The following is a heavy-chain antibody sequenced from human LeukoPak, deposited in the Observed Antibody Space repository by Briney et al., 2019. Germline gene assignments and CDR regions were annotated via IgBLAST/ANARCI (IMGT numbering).Heavy chain of an antibody. J-gene: IGHJ6*02. CDR2: IYYSGST. Sequence: SETLSLTCTVSGGSISSGDYYWSWIRQHPGKGLEWIGYIYYSGSTYYNPSLKSRVTISVDTSKNQFSLKLSSVTAADTAVYYCARGRAYCGGDCYPYYYYGMDVWGQGTTVTVSS. CDR1: GGSISSGDYY. V-gene: IGHV4-31*03. CDR3: ARGRAYCGGDCYPYYYYGMDV. D-gene: IGHD2-21*02.